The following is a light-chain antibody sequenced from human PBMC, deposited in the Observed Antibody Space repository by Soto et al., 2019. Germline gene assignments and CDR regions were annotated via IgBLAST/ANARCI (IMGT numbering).Light chain of an antibody. J-gene: IGLJ2*01. V-gene: IGLV4-69*01. CDR3: QTWGTGIPV. CDR1: SGHSSYA. CDR2: LNSDGSH. Sequence: QSVLTQSPSASASLGASVKLTCTLSSGHSSYAIAWHQQQPEKGPRYLMKLNSDGSHSKGDGIPDRFSGSSSGAERYLTIASRQSEDEADYYCQTWGTGIPVFGGGTKLTVL.